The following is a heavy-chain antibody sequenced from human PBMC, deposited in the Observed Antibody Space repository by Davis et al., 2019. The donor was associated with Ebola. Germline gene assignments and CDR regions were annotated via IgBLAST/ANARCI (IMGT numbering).Heavy chain of an antibody. J-gene: IGHJ4*02. CDR3: ARGNGQNYGSALDY. CDR2: ISGSGGST. Sequence: GGSLRLSCAASGFTFSSYAMSWVRQSPGRGLEWVSAISGSGGSTYYADSVKGRFTISRDNSKNTLYLQMNSLRAEDTAVYYCARGNGQNYGSALDYWGQRTLVTVSS. CDR1: GFTFSSYA. D-gene: IGHD3-10*01. V-gene: IGHV3-23*01.